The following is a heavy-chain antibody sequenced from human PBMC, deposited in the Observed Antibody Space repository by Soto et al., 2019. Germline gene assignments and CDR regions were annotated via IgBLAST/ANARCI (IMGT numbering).Heavy chain of an antibody. V-gene: IGHV4-31*03. Sequence: PSETLSLTCTVSGGSISSGGYYWSWIRQHPGKGLEWIGYIYYSGSTYYNPSLKSRVTISVDTSKNQFSLKLSSVTAADTAVYYCARDHLSYADSYASDAFDIWGQGTMVTVS. CDR2: IYYSGST. CDR3: ARDHLSYADSYASDAFDI. CDR1: GGSISSGGYY. J-gene: IGHJ3*02. D-gene: IGHD5-18*01.